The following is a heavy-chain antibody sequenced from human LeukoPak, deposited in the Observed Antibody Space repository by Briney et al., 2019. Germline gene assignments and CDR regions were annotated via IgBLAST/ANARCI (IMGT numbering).Heavy chain of an antibody. D-gene: IGHD3-16*01. J-gene: IGHJ4*02. CDR2: ISGSGGST. CDR1: GFTFSSYA. CDR3: AKRPTLGASSGSYDY. Sequence: PGGSLRLSCAASGFTFSSYAMRWVRQAPGKGLEWVSAISGSGGSTYYADSVKGRFTISRDNSKNTLYLQMNSLRAEDTAVYYCAKRPTLGASSGSYDYWGQGTLVTVSS. V-gene: IGHV3-23*01.